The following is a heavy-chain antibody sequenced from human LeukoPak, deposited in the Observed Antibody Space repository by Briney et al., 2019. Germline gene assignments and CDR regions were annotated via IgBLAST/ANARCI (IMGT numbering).Heavy chain of an antibody. V-gene: IGHV4-34*01. D-gene: IGHD3-22*01. CDR3: ARAALSHGITMIVVVITHFDY. J-gene: IGHJ4*02. Sequence: PSETLSLTCAVYGGSFSGYYWSWIRQPPGKGLEWIGETNHSGSTNYNPSLKSRVTISVDTSKNQFSLKLSSVTAADTAVYYCARAALSHGITMIVVVITHFDYWGQGTLVTVSS. CDR2: TNHSGST. CDR1: GGSFSGYY.